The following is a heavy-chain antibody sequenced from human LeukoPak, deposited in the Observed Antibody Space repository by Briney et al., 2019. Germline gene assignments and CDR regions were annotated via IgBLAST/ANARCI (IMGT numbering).Heavy chain of an antibody. CDR2: AFSDGRT. J-gene: IGHJ4*02. Sequence: GGSLRLSCAASGITVSTNYMSWVRQAPGKGLEWVSIAFSDGRTFYADSVKGRFTISRDSSKNTVFLQMNSLRAEDTAVYYCARGDFDYWGQGTLVTVSS. V-gene: IGHV3-53*01. CDR1: GITVSTNY. CDR3: ARGDFDY.